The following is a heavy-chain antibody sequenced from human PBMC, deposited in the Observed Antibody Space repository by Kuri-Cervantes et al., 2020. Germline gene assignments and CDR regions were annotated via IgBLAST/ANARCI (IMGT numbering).Heavy chain of an antibody. Sequence: GESLKISCAASGFTSSSYSMNWVRQAPGKGLEWVSSISSSSSYIYYADSVKGRFTIYRDNAKNSLYLQMNSLRAEDTALYYCAKDLSRFGAPNYYMDVWGKGTMVTVSS. D-gene: IGHD3-10*01. CDR2: ISSSSSYI. CDR1: GFTSSSYS. V-gene: IGHV3-21*04. J-gene: IGHJ6*03. CDR3: AKDLSRFGAPNYYMDV.